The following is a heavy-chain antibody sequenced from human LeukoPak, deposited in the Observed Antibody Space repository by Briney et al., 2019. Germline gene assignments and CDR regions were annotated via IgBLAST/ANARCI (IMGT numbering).Heavy chain of an antibody. CDR1: GGSISSSSYY. D-gene: IGHD4-23*01. J-gene: IGHJ3*02. Sequence: SETLSLTCTVSGGSISSSSYYWGWIRQPPGKGLEWIGYIYYSGGTNYNPSLKGRVTISVDTSKNQFSLKLSSVTAADTAVYYCARGLRWSSDAFDIWGQGTMVTVSS. V-gene: IGHV4-61*05. CDR3: ARGLRWSSDAFDI. CDR2: IYYSGGT.